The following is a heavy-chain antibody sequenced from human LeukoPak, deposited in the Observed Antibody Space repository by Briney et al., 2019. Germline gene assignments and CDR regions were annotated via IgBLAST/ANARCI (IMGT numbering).Heavy chain of an antibody. Sequence: GGSLRLSCTASGFTFGDYAMSWFRQAPGKRLEWVGFIRSKAYGGTTEYAASVKGRFTISRDDSKSIAYLQMNSLKTEDTAVYYCTRLDYYDSSGYYPFDYWGQGTLVTVSS. J-gene: IGHJ4*02. CDR3: TRLDYYDSSGYYPFDY. CDR2: IRSKAYGGTT. CDR1: GFTFGDYA. D-gene: IGHD3-22*01. V-gene: IGHV3-49*03.